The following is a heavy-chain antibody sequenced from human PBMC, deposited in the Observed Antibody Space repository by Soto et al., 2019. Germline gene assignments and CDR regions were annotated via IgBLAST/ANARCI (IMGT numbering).Heavy chain of an antibody. CDR2: ISSSGSTI. J-gene: IGHJ6*03. D-gene: IGHD2-15*01. CDR3: ARDYCSGGSCYSGYYYYYMDV. CDR1: GFTFSDYY. V-gene: IGHV3-11*01. Sequence: VQLVESGGGLVKPGGSLRLSCAASGFTFSDYYMSWIRQAPGKGLEWVSYISSSGSTIYYADSVKGRFTISRDNAKNSLYLQMNSLRAEDTAVYYCARDYCSGGSCYSGYYYYYMDVWGKGTTVTVSS.